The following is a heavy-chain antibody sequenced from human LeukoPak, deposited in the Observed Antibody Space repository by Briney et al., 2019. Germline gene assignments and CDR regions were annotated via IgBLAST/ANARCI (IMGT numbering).Heavy chain of an antibody. CDR3: AKAYGSGSYTFLTLSWFDP. CDR2: ISYDGSNK. V-gene: IGHV3-30*18. CDR1: GFTFSTYN. J-gene: IGHJ5*02. Sequence: GGSLRLSCAASGFTFSTYNMNWVRQAPGNGLEWVAVISYDGSNKYYADSVKGRFTISRDNSKNTLYLQMNSLRAEDTAVYYCAKAYGSGSYTFLTLSWFDPWGQGTLVTVSS. D-gene: IGHD3-10*01.